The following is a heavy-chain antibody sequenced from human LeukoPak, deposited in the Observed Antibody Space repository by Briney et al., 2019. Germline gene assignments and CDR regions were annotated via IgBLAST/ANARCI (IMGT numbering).Heavy chain of an antibody. Sequence: PSETLSLTCAVYGGSFSGYCWSWIRQPPGKGLEWIGEINHSGSTNYNPSLKSRVTISVDTSKNQFSLKLSSVTAADTAVYYCARGFGDIVVVPAADQFDYWGQGTLVTVSS. V-gene: IGHV4-34*01. CDR1: GGSFSGYC. CDR2: INHSGST. CDR3: ARGFGDIVVVPAADQFDY. J-gene: IGHJ4*02. D-gene: IGHD2-2*01.